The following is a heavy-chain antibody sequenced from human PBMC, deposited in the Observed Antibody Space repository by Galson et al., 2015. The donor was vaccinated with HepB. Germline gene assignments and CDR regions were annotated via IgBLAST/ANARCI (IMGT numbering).Heavy chain of an antibody. V-gene: IGHV3-30-3*01. CDR3: ARAFGATTELSYFDY. J-gene: IGHJ4*02. D-gene: IGHD1-26*01. Sequence: SLRLSCAASGFTFSSYAMHWVRQAPGKGLEWVAVISYDGSNKYYADSVKGRFTISRDNSKNTLYLQMNSLRAEDTAVYYCARAFGATTELSYFDYWGQGTLVTVSS. CDR2: ISYDGSNK. CDR1: GFTFSSYA.